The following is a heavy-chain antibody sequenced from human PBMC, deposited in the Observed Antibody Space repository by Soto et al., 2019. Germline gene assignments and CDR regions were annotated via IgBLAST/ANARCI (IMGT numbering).Heavy chain of an antibody. D-gene: IGHD2-8*01. Sequence: GGSLRVSWAASGFTFSSYAMSRVRQAPGKGLEWVSAISGSGGSTYYADSVKGRFTISRDNSKNTLYLQMNSLRAEDTAVYYCAKANRLGRVYDFDYWGQGTLVTVSS. CDR3: AKANRLGRVYDFDY. CDR1: GFTFSSYA. J-gene: IGHJ4*02. V-gene: IGHV3-23*01. CDR2: ISGSGGST.